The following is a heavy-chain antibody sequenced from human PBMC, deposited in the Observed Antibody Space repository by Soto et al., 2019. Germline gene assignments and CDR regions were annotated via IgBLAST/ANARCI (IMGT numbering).Heavy chain of an antibody. V-gene: IGHV3-23*01. CDR2: ISGSGGST. J-gene: IGHJ4*02. D-gene: IGHD3-3*01. CDR3: AKARAQYYDFWRGYPVDY. CDR1: GFTFRNYG. Sequence: PGGSLRLSCAASGFTFRNYGMNWVRQAPGKGLEWVSAISGSGGSTYYADSVKGRFTISRDNSKNTLYLQMNSLRAEDTAVYYCAKARAQYYDFWRGYPVDYWGQGTLVTVSS.